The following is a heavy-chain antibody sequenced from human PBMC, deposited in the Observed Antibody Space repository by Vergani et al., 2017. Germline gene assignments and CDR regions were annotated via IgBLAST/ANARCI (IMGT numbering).Heavy chain of an antibody. CDR2: IWYDGSNK. V-gene: IGHV3-33*08. J-gene: IGHJ1*01. D-gene: IGHD3-22*01. CDR1: GFTFSSYG. CDR3: ARNRYEDSSGYYPEYFQH. Sequence: VQLVESGGGLVQPGGSLRLSCAASGFTFSSYGMHWVRQAPGKGLEWVAVIWYDGSNKYYADSVKGRFTISRDNSKNTLYLQMNSLRAEDTAVYYCARNRYEDSSGYYPEYFQHWGQGTLVTVSS.